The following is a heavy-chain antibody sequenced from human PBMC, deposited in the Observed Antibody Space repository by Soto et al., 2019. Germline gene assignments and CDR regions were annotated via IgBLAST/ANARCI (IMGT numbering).Heavy chain of an antibody. CDR2: ISFDGSNK. J-gene: IGHJ4*02. CDR3: ARGDQLALDY. Sequence: QVQLVESGGGVVQPGRSLRLSCAASGFTFSNYAMHWVRQAPGKGLEWVAVISFDGSNKYYADSVKGRFTISRDNSKNTLYLQMKSLRAEDTAVYYCARGDQLALDYWGQGTLVTVSS. D-gene: IGHD2-2*01. V-gene: IGHV3-30-3*01. CDR1: GFTFSNYA.